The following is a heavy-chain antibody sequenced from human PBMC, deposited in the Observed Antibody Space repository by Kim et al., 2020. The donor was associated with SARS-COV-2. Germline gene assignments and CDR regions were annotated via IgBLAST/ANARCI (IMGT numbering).Heavy chain of an antibody. CDR3: ANAGRSWSPPHYFSD. V-gene: IGHV3-23*01. D-gene: IGHD6-13*01. J-gene: IGHJ4*02. Sequence: GGSLRLSCAASGFAFPSYAISWVRQSPRQGLEWVSTISGSGDSKYYADSVKGRFTISRDNADNTLSLQMNSLKSEDTAIYFCANAGRSWSPPHYFSDWGQGAPDTVPS. CDR2: ISGSGDSK. CDR1: GFAFPSYA.